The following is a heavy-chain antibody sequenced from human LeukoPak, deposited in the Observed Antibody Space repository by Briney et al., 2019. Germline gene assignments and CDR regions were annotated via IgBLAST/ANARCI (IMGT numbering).Heavy chain of an antibody. V-gene: IGHV3-7*01. CDR2: IKQDGSQK. CDR3: AAQRAVGFDY. D-gene: IGHD6-19*01. J-gene: IGHJ4*02. Sequence: GGSLRLSCAASGFTFRTYYMTWIRQAPGKGLEWVANIKQDGSQKYYVDSVQGRFTISRDNAKSSLYLQMNSLRAEDTAVYYCAAQRAVGFDYWGQGTLVTVSS. CDR1: GFTFRTYY.